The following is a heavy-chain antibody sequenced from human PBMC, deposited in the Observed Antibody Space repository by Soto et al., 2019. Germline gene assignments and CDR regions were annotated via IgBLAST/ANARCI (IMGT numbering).Heavy chain of an antibody. D-gene: IGHD6-19*01. Sequence: SRVTISVDTSKNQFSLKLSSVTAADTAVYYCARPPGKCSSGWYRDWGQGTLVTVSS. J-gene: IGHJ4*02. V-gene: IGHV4-34*01. CDR3: ARPPGKCSSGWYRD.